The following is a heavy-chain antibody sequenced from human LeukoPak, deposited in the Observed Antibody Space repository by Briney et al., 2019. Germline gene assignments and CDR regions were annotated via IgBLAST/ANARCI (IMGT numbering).Heavy chain of an antibody. D-gene: IGHD3-10*01. J-gene: IGHJ4*02. CDR3: ARVREGGDTTRVTPFDY. Sequence: ASVKVSCKASGYTFTNYAISWVRQAPGQGLEWMGGIIPIFGTAKYAQKFQGRVTITTDESTSTAYMELSSLRSEDTAVYYCARVREGGDTTRVTPFDYWGQGTLVTVSS. CDR2: IIPIFGTA. CDR1: GYTFTNYA. V-gene: IGHV1-69*05.